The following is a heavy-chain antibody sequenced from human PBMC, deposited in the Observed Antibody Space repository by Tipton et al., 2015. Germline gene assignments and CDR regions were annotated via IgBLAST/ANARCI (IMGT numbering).Heavy chain of an antibody. Sequence: GLVKPSETLSLTCAVFGYSISSGYYWGWIRQPPGKGLEWIGSIYHSGTTYSNPSLKSRVTISVDTSKNQFSLKLNSVTAADTAVYYCARGLLLWFGMSDYWGRGTLVTVSS. CDR1: GYSISSGYY. D-gene: IGHD3-10*01. V-gene: IGHV4-38-2*01. CDR3: ARGLLLWFGMSDY. CDR2: IYHSGTT. J-gene: IGHJ4*02.